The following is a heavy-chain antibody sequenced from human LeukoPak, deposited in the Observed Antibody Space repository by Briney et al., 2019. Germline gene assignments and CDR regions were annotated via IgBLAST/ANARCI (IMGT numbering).Heavy chain of an antibody. V-gene: IGHV3-23*01. CDR1: GFTFSSYS. D-gene: IGHD3-22*01. J-gene: IGHJ3*02. CDR3: AKGRITMIVVVITTGGAFDI. CDR2: ISGSGGST. Sequence: GGSLRLSCAASGFTFSSYSMNWVRQAPGKGLEWVSAISGSGGSTYYADSVKGRFTISRDNSKNTLYLQMNSLRAEDTAVYYCAKGRITMIVVVITTGGAFDIWGQGTMVTVSS.